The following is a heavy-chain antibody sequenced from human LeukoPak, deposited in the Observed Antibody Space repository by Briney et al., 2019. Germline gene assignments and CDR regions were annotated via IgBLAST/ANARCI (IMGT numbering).Heavy chain of an antibody. CDR3: AKAWRAFDY. V-gene: IGHV3-64*02. J-gene: IGHJ4*02. CDR2: ISSNGGST. CDR1: GFTFSSYA. D-gene: IGHD1-1*01. Sequence: PGGSLRLSCAASGFTFSSYAMHWVRQAPGKGLEYVSAISSNGGSTYYADSVKGRFTISRDNSKNTLYLQMGSLRAEDMAVYYCAKAWRAFDYWGQGTLVTVSS.